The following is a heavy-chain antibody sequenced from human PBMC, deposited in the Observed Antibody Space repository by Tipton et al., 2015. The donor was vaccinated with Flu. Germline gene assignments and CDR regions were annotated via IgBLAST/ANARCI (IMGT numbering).Heavy chain of an antibody. CDR2: IYYSGST. J-gene: IGHJ6*02. D-gene: IGHD2-2*01. CDR1: GGSISSYY. Sequence: TLSLTCTVSGGSISSYYWSWIRQPPGKGLEWIGYIYYSGSTNYNPSLKSRVTISVDTSKNQFSLKLSSVTAADTAVYYCARDYAYWSSTSCSYYYYGMDVWGQGTTVTVSS. CDR3: ARDYAYWSSTSCSYYYYGMDV. V-gene: IGHV4-59*01.